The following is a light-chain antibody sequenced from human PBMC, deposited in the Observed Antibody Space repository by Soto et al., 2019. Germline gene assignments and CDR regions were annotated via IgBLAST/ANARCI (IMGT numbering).Light chain of an antibody. V-gene: IGKV3-15*01. J-gene: IGKJ2*01. CDR2: GAS. CDR1: QSVNGN. CDR3: QQYNNWPPRT. Sequence: EIVMTQSPATLSVSPGERASLSCRASQSVNGNLAWYQQKPGQAPRLLIYGASTRATGIPARFSGSGSGTEFTLTISSLQSEDSAVYYCQQYNNWPPRTFGQGTKVDIK.